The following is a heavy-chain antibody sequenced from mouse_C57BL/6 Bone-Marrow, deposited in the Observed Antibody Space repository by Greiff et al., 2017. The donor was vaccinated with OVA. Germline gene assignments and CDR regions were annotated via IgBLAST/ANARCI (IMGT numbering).Heavy chain of an antibody. V-gene: IGHV1-42*01. J-gene: IGHJ2*01. D-gene: IGHD1-1*01. CDR1: GYSFTGYY. Sequence: EVQLQESGPELVKPGASVKISCKASGYSFTGYYMNWVKQSPEKSLEWIGEINPSTGGTTYNQKFKAKATLTVDKSSSTAYMQLKSLTSEDSAVYYCARRITTVVNFDYWGQGTTLTVSS. CDR3: ARRITTVVNFDY. CDR2: INPSTGGT.